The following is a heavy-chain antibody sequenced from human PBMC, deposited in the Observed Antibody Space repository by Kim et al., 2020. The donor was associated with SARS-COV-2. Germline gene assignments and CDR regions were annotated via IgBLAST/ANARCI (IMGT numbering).Heavy chain of an antibody. D-gene: IGHD2-2*01. CDR2: IYSGGST. CDR3: ARTGYCSSTSCFEFDY. Sequence: GGSLRLSCAASGFTVSSNYMSWVRQAPGKGLEWVSVIYSGGSTYYADSVKGRFTISRDNSKNTLYLQMNSLRAEDTAVYYCARTGYCSSTSCFEFDYWGQGTLVTVSS. CDR1: GFTVSSNY. V-gene: IGHV3-53*01. J-gene: IGHJ4*02.